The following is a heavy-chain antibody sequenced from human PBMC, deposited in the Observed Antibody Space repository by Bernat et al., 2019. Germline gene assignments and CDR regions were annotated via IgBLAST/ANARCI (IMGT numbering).Heavy chain of an antibody. D-gene: IGHD1-26*01. CDR2: TRNKANSYTT. CDR1: GFTFSDHY. CDR3: ARENAGSDY. Sequence: EVQLVESGGGLVQPGGSLRLSCAASGFTFSDHYMDWVRQAPGKGLEWVGRTRNKANSYTTEYAASVKGRFTISRDDSKNSLYLQMNSLKTEDTAVYYCARENAGSDYWGQGTLVTVSS. V-gene: IGHV3-72*01. J-gene: IGHJ4*02.